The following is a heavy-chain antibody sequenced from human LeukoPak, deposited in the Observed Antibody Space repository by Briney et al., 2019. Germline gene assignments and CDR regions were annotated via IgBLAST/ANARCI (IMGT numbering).Heavy chain of an antibody. D-gene: IGHD3-3*01. V-gene: IGHV4-39*07. CDR2: IYYNGNT. J-gene: IGHJ5*02. Sequence: SETLSLTCTVSGGFISSSRYYWGWIRQSPGKGLEWIGSIYYNGNTYYNPSLKSRVTISVDTSKNQFSLKLSSVTAADTAVYYCARGEYYDFWSGPTGWFDPWGQGTLVTVSS. CDR3: ARGEYYDFWSGPTGWFDP. CDR1: GGFISSSRYY.